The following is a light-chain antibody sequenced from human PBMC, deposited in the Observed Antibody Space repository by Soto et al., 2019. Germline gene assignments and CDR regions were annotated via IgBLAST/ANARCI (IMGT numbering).Light chain of an antibody. J-gene: IGKJ1*01. Sequence: EIVMTQSPATLSVSPGERATLSCRASQSVSSNLAWYQQKPGQAPRILIFAASSRATGIPDRFSGSGSGTDFTLTISRLEPEDYAVYYCQQYGTSPRTFGQGTKVDIK. CDR2: AAS. CDR3: QQYGTSPRT. CDR1: QSVSSN. V-gene: IGKV3-20*01.